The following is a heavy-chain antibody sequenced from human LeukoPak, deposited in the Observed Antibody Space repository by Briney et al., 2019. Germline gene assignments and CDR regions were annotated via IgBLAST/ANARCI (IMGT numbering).Heavy chain of an antibody. CDR3: ARAALVGATGYFDY. Sequence: PSETLSLTCTVSGYSISSGYYWGWIRQPPGKGLEWIATIYHSGSTYYNPSLKSRVTISVDTSKNQFSLKLSSVTAADTAVYYCARAALVGATGYFDYWGQGTLVTVSS. CDR1: GYSISSGYY. D-gene: IGHD1-26*01. V-gene: IGHV4-38-2*02. CDR2: IYHSGST. J-gene: IGHJ4*02.